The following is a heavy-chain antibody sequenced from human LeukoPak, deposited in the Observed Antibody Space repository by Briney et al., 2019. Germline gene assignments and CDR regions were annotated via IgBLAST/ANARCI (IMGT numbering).Heavy chain of an antibody. D-gene: IGHD3-9*01. CDR2: IYYSGST. V-gene: IGHV4-34*01. CDR3: ASPYYDILTGYYKHWFDP. Sequence: KPSETLSLTCAVYGGSFSGYYWSWIRQPPGKGLEWIGSIYYSGSTYYNPSLKSRVTISVDTSKNQFSLKLSSVTAADTAVYYCASPYYDILTGYYKHWFDPWGQGTLVTVSS. CDR1: GGSFSGYY. J-gene: IGHJ5*02.